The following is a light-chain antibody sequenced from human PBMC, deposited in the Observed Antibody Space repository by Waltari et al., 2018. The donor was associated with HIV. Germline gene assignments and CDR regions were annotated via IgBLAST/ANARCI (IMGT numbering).Light chain of an antibody. Sequence: ESVLTQSPGTLSLSPGERATLSCRASQTVSSSYLAWYQQKPGQAPRLLIYAASNRATGIPDRFSGSGSGTDFTLTIRRLEPEDFAVYFCQQYGTSPLTFGGGTKVEIK. V-gene: IGKV3-20*01. CDR2: AAS. J-gene: IGKJ4*01. CDR1: QTVSSSY. CDR3: QQYGTSPLT.